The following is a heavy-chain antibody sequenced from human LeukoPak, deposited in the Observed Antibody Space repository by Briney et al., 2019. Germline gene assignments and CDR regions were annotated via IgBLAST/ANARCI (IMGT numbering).Heavy chain of an antibody. CDR1: GFTFSSYW. Sequence: GGSLRLSCAASGFTFSSYWMHWVRQAPGKGLVWVSRINSDGSSTSYADSVKGRFTISRDNAKNTLYLQMNSLRAEDTAVYCCARALEAGYYYYYMDVWGKGTTVTVSS. D-gene: IGHD3-3*01. CDR2: INSDGSST. V-gene: IGHV3-74*01. CDR3: ARALEAGYYYYYMDV. J-gene: IGHJ6*03.